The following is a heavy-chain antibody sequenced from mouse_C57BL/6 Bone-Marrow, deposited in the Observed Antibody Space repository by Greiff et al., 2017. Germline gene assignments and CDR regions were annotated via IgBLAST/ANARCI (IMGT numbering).Heavy chain of an antibody. Sequence: QVQLQQPGAELVKPGASVKLSCKASGYTFTSYWMQWVKQRPGQGLEWIGEIDPSDSYHTYNQKFKGKATLTVYTSSSSAYMQLSRLTSEDSAVYYCGRCGRLRRDLDDAMDYWGQGTSVTVAS. J-gene: IGHJ4*01. D-gene: IGHD3-2*02. V-gene: IGHV1-50*01. CDR3: GRCGRLRRDLDDAMDY. CDR2: IDPSDSYH. CDR1: GYTFTSYW.